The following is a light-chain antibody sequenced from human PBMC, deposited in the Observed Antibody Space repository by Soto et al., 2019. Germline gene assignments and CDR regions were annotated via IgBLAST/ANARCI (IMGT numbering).Light chain of an antibody. J-gene: IGLJ3*02. CDR3: CSYAGTYTLV. V-gene: IGLV2-11*01. CDR1: SSDVGGYDF. Sequence: QSVLTQPRSMSGSPGQSVTISCTGSSSDVGGYDFVSWYQQHPGKAPKLMISDVSERPSGVPDRFSGSKSANTASLTISGLQAEDEADYYCCSYAGTYTLVFGGGTKVTVL. CDR2: DVS.